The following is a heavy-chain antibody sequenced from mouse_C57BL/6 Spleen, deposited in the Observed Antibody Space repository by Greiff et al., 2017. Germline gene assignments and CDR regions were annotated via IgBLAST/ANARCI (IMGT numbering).Heavy chain of an antibody. CDR3: AREGDYSNYGFAY. V-gene: IGHV5-16*01. CDR1: GFTFSDYY. D-gene: IGHD2-5*01. Sequence: EVKLMESEGGLVQPGSSMKLSCTASGFTFSDYYMAWVRQVPEKGLEWVANINYDGSSTYYLDSLKSRFIISRDNAKNILYLQMSSLKSEDTATYYCAREGDYSNYGFAYWGQGTLVTVSA. CDR2: INYDGSST. J-gene: IGHJ3*01.